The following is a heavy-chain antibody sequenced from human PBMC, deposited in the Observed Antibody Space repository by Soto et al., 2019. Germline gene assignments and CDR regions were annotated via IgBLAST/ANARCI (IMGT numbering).Heavy chain of an antibody. CDR3: AKDLGLYYDFWSGYLSFDY. CDR1: GFTFSSYA. J-gene: IGHJ4*02. D-gene: IGHD3-3*01. V-gene: IGHV3-23*01. CDR2: ISGSGGST. Sequence: GGSLRLSCAASGFTFSSYAMSWVRQAPGKGLEWVSAISGSGGSTYYADSVKGMFTISRDNSKNTLYQQMNSLRAEDTSVYYWAKDLGLYYDFWSGYLSFDYWGQGTLVTASS.